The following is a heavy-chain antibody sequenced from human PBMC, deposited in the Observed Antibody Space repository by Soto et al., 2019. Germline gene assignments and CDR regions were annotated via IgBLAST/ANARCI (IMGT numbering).Heavy chain of an antibody. D-gene: IGHD2-2*01. Sequence: QVQLVQSGAEVKKPGSSVKVSCKASGGTFSSYAISWVRQAPGQGLEWMGGIIPIFGTANYAQKCQGRVTITADESTSTAYMELSSLRSDDTAVYYCARDLKDSYADFIVVVPAASYYGMDVWGQGTTVTVSS. J-gene: IGHJ6*02. V-gene: IGHV1-69*01. CDR1: GGTFSSYA. CDR2: IIPIFGTA. CDR3: ARDLKDSYADFIVVVPAASYYGMDV.